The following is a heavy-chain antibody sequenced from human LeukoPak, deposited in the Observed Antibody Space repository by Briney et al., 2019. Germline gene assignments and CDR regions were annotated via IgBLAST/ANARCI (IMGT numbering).Heavy chain of an antibody. CDR1: GESISGFY. CDR3: ARGVVIAPQTFDY. Sequence: SETLSLTCTVSGESISGFYWAWIRQPPGKGLEWIGYIYYSGSTNYNPSLKSRVTISVDTSKNQFSLKLSSVTAADTAVYYCARGVVIAPQTFDYWGQGTLVTVSS. CDR2: IYYSGST. V-gene: IGHV4-59*12. J-gene: IGHJ4*02. D-gene: IGHD2-21*01.